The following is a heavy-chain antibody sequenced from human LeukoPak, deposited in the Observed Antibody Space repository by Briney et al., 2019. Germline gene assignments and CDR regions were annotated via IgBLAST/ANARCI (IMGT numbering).Heavy chain of an antibody. J-gene: IGHJ4*02. CDR3: ARGGNWNYIDY. V-gene: IGHV3-53*01. CDR2: IYSGGST. CDR1: GFTVSSNY. D-gene: IGHD1-1*01. Sequence: PGGSLRLSCAASGFTVSSNYMSWVRQAPGKGLEWVSVIYSGGSTYYADSVKGRFTISRDNSKNTLYLQMNSLRAEDTGVYYCARGGNWNYIDYWGQGTLVTVSS.